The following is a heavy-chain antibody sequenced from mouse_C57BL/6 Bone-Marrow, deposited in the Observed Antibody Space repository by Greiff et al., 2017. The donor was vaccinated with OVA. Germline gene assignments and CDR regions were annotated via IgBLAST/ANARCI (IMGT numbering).Heavy chain of an antibody. D-gene: IGHD1-2*01. CDR1: GYTFTSYG. J-gene: IGHJ1*03. V-gene: IGHV1-81*01. Sequence: LEESGAELARPGASVKLSCKASGYTFTSYGISWVKQRTGQGLEWIGEIYPRSGNTYYNEKFKGKATLTADKSSSTAYMELRSLTYEDSAVYFCARCYGQYRGWYFDVWGTGTTVTVSS. CDR3: ARCYGQYRGWYFDV. CDR2: IYPRSGNT.